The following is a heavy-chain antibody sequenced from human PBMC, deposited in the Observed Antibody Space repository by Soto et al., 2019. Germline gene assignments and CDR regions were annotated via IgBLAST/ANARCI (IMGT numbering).Heavy chain of an antibody. CDR3: ARDDPRAGTTVGNAFES. CDR2: ISAYNGNT. J-gene: IGHJ3*02. Sequence: ASVKVSCKASGYTFTSYGISWVRQAPGQGLEWMGWISAYNGNTNYAQKLQGRVTMTTDTSTSTAYMELRSLRSEDTAVYYCARDDPRAGTTVGNAFESRGQRTTVTVSS. V-gene: IGHV1-18*01. D-gene: IGHD1-1*01. CDR1: GYTFTSYG.